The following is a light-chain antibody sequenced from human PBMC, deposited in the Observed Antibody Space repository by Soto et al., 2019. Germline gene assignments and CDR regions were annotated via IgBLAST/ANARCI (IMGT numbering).Light chain of an antibody. CDR1: SSNIGAGYD. J-gene: IGLJ1*01. V-gene: IGLV1-40*01. Sequence: QSALTQPPSVSGAPGQRVTISCTGSSSNIGAGYDVHWYQQRPGTAPKLLIFGNSNRPSGVPDRFSGSKSGTSASLAITGLQAEYEGDYYCQSYDSTLSARYVFGTGTKLTVL. CDR3: QSYDSTLSARYV. CDR2: GNS.